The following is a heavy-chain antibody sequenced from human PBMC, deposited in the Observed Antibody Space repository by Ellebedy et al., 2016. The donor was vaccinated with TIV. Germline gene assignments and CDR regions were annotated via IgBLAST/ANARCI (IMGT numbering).Heavy chain of an antibody. Sequence: ASVKVSXXASGYTFTTHGITWVRQAPGQGLEWMGWISTFSGNTNYAQKFQGRVTMTTDTSTSTAYMEMRSLRSDDTAVYYCARVMTGNSPYYWGQGTLVTVSS. D-gene: IGHD4-23*01. CDR1: GYTFTTHG. J-gene: IGHJ4*02. V-gene: IGHV1-18*01. CDR3: ARVMTGNSPYY. CDR2: ISTFSGNT.